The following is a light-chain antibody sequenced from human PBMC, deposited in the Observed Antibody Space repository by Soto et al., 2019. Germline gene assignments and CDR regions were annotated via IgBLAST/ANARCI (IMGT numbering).Light chain of an antibody. J-gene: IGLJ1*01. Sequence: QSVLTQPPSVSGAPGQRVTISCTGSSSNIGAGYDVHWYQQRPGTAPKLLIFGNINRPSGVPDRFSGSKSGTSASLAITGLRAEDEGDYYCQSYDRPLSALYVFGPGTKVPAL. CDR2: GNI. CDR3: QSYDRPLSALYV. CDR1: SSNIGAGYD. V-gene: IGLV1-40*01.